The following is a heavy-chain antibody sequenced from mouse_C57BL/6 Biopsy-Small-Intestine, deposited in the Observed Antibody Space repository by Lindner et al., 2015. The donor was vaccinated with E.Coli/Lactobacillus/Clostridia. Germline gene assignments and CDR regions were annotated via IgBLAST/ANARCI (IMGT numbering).Heavy chain of an antibody. D-gene: IGHD2-14*01. CDR3: ARSDYRYYEGY. J-gene: IGHJ2*01. CDR2: IDPANGNT. V-gene: IGHV14-3*01. CDR1: GFNIKDDY. Sequence: VQLQESGAELVRPGASVKLSCTASGFNIKDDYMHWVKQRPEQGLEWIGRIDPANGNTKYAPKFQDKATITADTSSNTAYLQLSSLTSEDTAVYYCARSDYRYYEGYWGQGTTLTVSS.